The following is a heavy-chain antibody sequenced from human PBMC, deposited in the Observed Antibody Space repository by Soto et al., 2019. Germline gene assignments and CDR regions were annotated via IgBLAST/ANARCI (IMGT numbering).Heavy chain of an antibody. Sequence: ASVKVSCKASGYTFTSYYMHWVRQAPGQGLEWMGIINPSGGSTSYAQKFQGRVTMTRDTSTSTVYMELSSLRSEDTAVYYCARDAGEQQLVRGYFDYWGQGTLVTVSS. CDR1: GYTFTSYY. V-gene: IGHV1-46*01. CDR2: INPSGGST. D-gene: IGHD6-13*01. J-gene: IGHJ4*02. CDR3: ARDAGEQQLVRGYFDY.